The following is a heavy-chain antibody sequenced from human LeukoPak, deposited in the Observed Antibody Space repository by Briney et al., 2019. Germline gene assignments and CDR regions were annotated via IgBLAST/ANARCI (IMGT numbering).Heavy chain of an antibody. Sequence: GGSLRLSCAASGFTFSSSGMHWVRQAPGKGLEWVAVISYDGSNKYYADSVKGQFTFSRDNSKNTLYLQMNSLRAEDTAVYYCAKEYCSNSVCHSLDYWGQGTLVTVSS. D-gene: IGHD2-8*01. CDR1: GFTFSSSG. V-gene: IGHV3-30*18. CDR3: AKEYCSNSVCHSLDY. CDR2: ISYDGSNK. J-gene: IGHJ4*02.